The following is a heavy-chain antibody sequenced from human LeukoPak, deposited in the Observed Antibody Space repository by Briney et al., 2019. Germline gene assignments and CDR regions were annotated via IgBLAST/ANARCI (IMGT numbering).Heavy chain of an antibody. V-gene: IGHV3-7*01. CDR2: INQDGSEN. D-gene: IGHD6-19*01. J-gene: IGHJ6*02. CDR3: ARNPQWLSYSMDV. CDR1: GFTVGLYW. Sequence: GGSLRLSCAASGFTVGLYWLSWVRRAPGKGLEWVANINQDGSENYSVDSVKGRFTISRDNAKSSLYLQMNSLRVEDTAVYYCARNPQWLSYSMDVWGQGTTVTVSS.